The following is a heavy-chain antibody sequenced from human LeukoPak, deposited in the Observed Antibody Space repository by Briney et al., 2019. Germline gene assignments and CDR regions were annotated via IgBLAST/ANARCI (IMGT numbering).Heavy chain of an antibody. CDR3: ARPKYDILTGHKDSNGSPFDP. V-gene: IGHV1-18*01. Sequence: SVTVSCKASGYTFTSYGISWVRQAPGQGLEWMGWISAYNGNTNYAQKLQGRVTMTTDTSTSTAYMELRSLRSDDTAVYYCARPKYDILTGHKDSNGSPFDPWGQATRATVSS. D-gene: IGHD3-9*01. CDR2: ISAYNGNT. CDR1: GYTFTSYG. J-gene: IGHJ5*02.